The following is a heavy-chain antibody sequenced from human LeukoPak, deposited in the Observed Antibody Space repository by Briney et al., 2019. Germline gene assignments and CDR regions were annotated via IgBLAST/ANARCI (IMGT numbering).Heavy chain of an antibody. Sequence: KPSETLSLTCAVYGGSFSGYYWSWIRQPPGKGLEWIGYIYYSGSTYYNPSLKSRVTISVDTSKNQFSLKLSSVTAADTAVYYCAREDQYSSSSGDYWGQGTLVTVSS. J-gene: IGHJ4*02. CDR2: IYYSGST. D-gene: IGHD6-6*01. V-gene: IGHV4-30-4*08. CDR3: AREDQYSSSSGDY. CDR1: GGSFSGYY.